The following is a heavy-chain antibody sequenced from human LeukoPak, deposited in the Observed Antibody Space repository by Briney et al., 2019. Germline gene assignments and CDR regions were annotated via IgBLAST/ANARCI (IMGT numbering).Heavy chain of an antibody. V-gene: IGHV4-34*01. CDR3: ARAQYPVSGWLRY. CDR2: INHSGST. D-gene: IGHD5-12*01. J-gene: IGHJ4*02. CDR1: GGSFSGYY. Sequence: PSETLSLTCAVYGGSFSGYYWSWIRQPPGKGLEWIGEINHSGSTNYNPSLKSQVTISVDTSKNQFSLKLSSVTAADTAVYYCARAQYPVSGWLRYWGQGTLVTVSS.